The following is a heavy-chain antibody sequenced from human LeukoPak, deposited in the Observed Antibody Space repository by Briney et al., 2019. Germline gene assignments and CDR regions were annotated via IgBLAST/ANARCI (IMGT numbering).Heavy chain of an antibody. D-gene: IGHD2-8*01. J-gene: IGHJ4*02. CDR2: INTNTGNP. CDR3: ASFFCTSGLCYDLDY. CDR1: GYTFTSYD. Sequence: ASVKVSCKASGYTFTSYDINWVRQATGQGLEWMGWINTNTGNPTYAQGFKGRFVFSLDTSDNTAYLQISSLQAEDTAVYYCASFFCTSGLCYDLDYWGQGTLVTVSS. V-gene: IGHV7-4-1*02.